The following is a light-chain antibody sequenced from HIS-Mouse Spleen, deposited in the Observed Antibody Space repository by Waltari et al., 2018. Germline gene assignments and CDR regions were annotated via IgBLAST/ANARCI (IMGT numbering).Light chain of an antibody. CDR2: KDS. Sequence: SYELTQPPSVSVSPGQAARITCSGDALPKQYAYWYQQKPGQAPVLVVYKDSARPSGSPERFSGSSSGTTVTLTISGVQAEDEADYYCQSADISGTYVVFGGGTKLTVL. J-gene: IGLJ2*01. V-gene: IGLV3-25*03. CDR3: QSADISGTYVV. CDR1: ALPKQY.